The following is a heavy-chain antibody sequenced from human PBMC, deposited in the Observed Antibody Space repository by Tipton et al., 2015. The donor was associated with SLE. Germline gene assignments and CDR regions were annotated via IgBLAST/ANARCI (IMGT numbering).Heavy chain of an antibody. CDR3: ARDLFVEFYRSWSDYAYYFDY. D-gene: IGHD3-3*01. CDR2: IYYSGST. J-gene: IGHJ4*02. CDR1: GGSISSHY. V-gene: IGHV4-59*11. Sequence: LRLSCTVSGGSISSHYWSWIRQPPGKGLEWIGYIYYSGSTNYNPSLKSRVTISVDTSKNQFSLKLSSVTAADTAVYYCARDLFVEFYRSWSDYAYYFDYWGQGVLVTVSS.